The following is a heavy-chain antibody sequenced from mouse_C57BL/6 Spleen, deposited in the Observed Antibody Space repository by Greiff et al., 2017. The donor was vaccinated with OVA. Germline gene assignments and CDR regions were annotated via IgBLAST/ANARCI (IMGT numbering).Heavy chain of an antibody. Sequence: QVQLQQPGAELVMPGASVKLSCKASGYTFTSYWMHWVKQRPGQGLEWIGKIDTSDSYTKYNHKFKGRATLTVDTSSSPSYMPFSRLTSQHSAVYYSARCFCYSSYVDYAMDYWGQGTSVTVSS. CDR1: GYTFTSYW. CDR2: IDTSDSYT. J-gene: IGHJ4*01. V-gene: IGHV1-69*01. CDR3: ARCFCYSSYVDYAMDY. D-gene: IGHD2-5*01.